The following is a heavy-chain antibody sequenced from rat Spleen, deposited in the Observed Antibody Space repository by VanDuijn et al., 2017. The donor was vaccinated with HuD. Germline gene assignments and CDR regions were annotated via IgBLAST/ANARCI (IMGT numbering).Heavy chain of an antibody. Sequence: EVQLVESGGGLVQPGRSMKLSCAASGFTFSNYYMAWVRQAPTKGLEWVASISTGGGNTYYRDSVKGRFTISRDNAKSTLYLQMDSLRSEDTATYYCARLDTTVVTLDYWGQGVMVTVSS. CDR2: ISTGGGNT. CDR1: GFTFSNYY. CDR3: ARLDTTVVTLDY. D-gene: IGHD1-1*01. J-gene: IGHJ2*01. V-gene: IGHV5-25*01.